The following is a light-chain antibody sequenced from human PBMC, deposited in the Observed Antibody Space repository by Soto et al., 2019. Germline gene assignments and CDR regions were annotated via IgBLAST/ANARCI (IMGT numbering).Light chain of an antibody. J-gene: IGLJ2*01. V-gene: IGLV1-51*01. CDR1: SPNIGNNY. CDR3: ATCDSSLSAGV. Sequence: QSVLTQPPSVSAAPGQKVTISCSGSSPNIGNNYASCYQQLPGTAPKLLLYDNNERPSGIPDRFSGSKSATSATLRITGLQSGDEADDYCATCDSSLSAGVFGGGTKLTVL. CDR2: DNN.